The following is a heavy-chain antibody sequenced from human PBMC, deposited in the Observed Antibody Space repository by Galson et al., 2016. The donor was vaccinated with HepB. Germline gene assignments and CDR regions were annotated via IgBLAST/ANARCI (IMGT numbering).Heavy chain of an antibody. V-gene: IGHV3-74*01. Sequence: SLRLSCAASGFAFSSHWMHWVRQAPGKGLMWVARINSDGTIANYADSVKGRFTISRDNAKNTLYLEMNSLRAEDTAVYHCVRDHSVVPATAYSWFDPWGQGTLVTVSS. CDR1: GFAFSSHW. J-gene: IGHJ5*02. CDR2: INSDGTIA. D-gene: IGHD2-21*02. CDR3: VRDHSVVPATAYSWFDP.